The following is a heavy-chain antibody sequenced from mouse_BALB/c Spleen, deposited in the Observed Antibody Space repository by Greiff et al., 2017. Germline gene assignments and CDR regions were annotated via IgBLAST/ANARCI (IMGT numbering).Heavy chain of an antibody. CDR3: ARALVRPPWCAY. CDR2: IDPSDSYT. J-gene: IGHJ3*01. CDR1: GYTFTSYW. D-gene: IGHD2-10*02. Sequence: VQLQQPGAELVKPGASVKLSCKASGYTFTSYWMHWVKQRPGQGLEWIGEIDPSDSYTNYNQKFKGKATLTVDKSSSTAYMQLSSLTSEDSAVYYCARALVRPPWCAYWGQGTLVTVSA. V-gene: IGHV1-69*02.